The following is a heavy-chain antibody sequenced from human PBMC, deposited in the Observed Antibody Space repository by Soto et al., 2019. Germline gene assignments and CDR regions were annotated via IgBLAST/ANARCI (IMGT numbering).Heavy chain of an antibody. CDR3: ARDRKYSSSSFFGYYYYGMDV. CDR1: GFNFRSYA. D-gene: IGHD6-6*01. J-gene: IGHJ6*02. Sequence: GGSRRLSCAASGFNFRSYAMHWVRQAPGKGLEWVGVISYDGSNKSYADSVKGRFTISRDNSKNTLYLQMNSLRAEDTAVYYCARDRKYSSSSFFGYYYYGMDVWGQGTTVTVSS. V-gene: IGHV3-30-3*01. CDR2: ISYDGSNK.